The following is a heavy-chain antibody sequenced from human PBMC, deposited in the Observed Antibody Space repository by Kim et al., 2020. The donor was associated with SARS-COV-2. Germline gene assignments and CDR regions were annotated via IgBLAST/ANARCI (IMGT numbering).Heavy chain of an antibody. Sequence: GGSTYYADSVKGRFTISRDNSKNTLYLQMNSLRAEDTAVYYCARELQFAYWGQGTLVTVSS. J-gene: IGHJ4*02. D-gene: IGHD4-4*01. CDR2: GGST. CDR3: ARELQFAY. V-gene: IGHV3-53*01.